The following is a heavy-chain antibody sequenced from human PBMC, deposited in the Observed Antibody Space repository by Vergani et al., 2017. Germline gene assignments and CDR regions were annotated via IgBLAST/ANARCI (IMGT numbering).Heavy chain of an antibody. CDR2: LCPSGST. D-gene: IGHD7-27*01. V-gene: IGHV4-4*07. CDR1: GYSTSYWC. Sequence: QLQLQVSGPGLVKPSETLSLTCSVSGYSTSYWCWSWLRQPAGKGLEWIGRLCPSGSTNYKPSLKSRVTMSIDTSKNQFSLKLTSVTAADTAVYYCATGAGPFDIWGQGTLVTVSS. J-gene: IGHJ4*02. CDR3: ATGAGPFDI.